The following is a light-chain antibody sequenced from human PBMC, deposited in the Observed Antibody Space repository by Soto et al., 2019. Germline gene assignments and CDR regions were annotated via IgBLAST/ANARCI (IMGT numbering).Light chain of an antibody. V-gene: IGKV3-11*01. CDR3: QQRSNWPLT. CDR2: DAS. J-gene: IGKJ4*01. CDR1: QSVSSY. Sequence: EIVLTQSPATLSLSPGERATLSCRASQSVSSYLAWYQQKPGQAPGLLIYDASNRATGIPARFSGSGSGTDFPLTNSSLEPEDFAVYYCQQRSNWPLTFGGGTKVEIK.